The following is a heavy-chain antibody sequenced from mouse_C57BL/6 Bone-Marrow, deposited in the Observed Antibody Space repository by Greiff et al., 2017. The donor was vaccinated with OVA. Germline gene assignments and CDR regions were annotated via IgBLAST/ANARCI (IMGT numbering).Heavy chain of an antibody. D-gene: IGHD2-14*01. J-gene: IGHJ1*03. CDR3: ARWVPYWYFDV. CDR2: INYDGSST. Sequence: EVMLVESEGGLVQPGSSMKLSCTASGFTFSDYYMAWVRQVPEKGLEWVANINYDGSSTYYLDSLKSRFIISRDNAKNILYLQMSSLKSEDTATYYCARWVPYWYFDVWGTGTTVTVSS. V-gene: IGHV5-16*01. CDR1: GFTFSDYY.